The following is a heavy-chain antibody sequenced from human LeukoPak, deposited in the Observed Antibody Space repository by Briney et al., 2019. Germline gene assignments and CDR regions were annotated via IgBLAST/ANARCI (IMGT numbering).Heavy chain of an antibody. D-gene: IGHD1-26*01. Sequence: SVKVSCKASGGTFNSYAISWVRQAPGQGLEWMGGIIPIFGTPKYAQKYQGRVTVTADESTSTAYMELSSLTSEDTAVYYCARDNKWELFALDYWGKGTLVTVSS. CDR2: IIPIFGTP. CDR1: GGTFNSYA. CDR3: ARDNKWELFALDY. V-gene: IGHV1-69*13. J-gene: IGHJ4*02.